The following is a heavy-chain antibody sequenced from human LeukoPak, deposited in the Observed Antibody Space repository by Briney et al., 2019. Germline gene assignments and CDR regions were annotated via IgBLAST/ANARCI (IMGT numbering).Heavy chain of an antibody. Sequence: GGSLRLSCAASGFTFSNAWMNWVRQAPGKGLEWVAVIWYDGSNKYYADSVKGRFTISRDNSKNTLYLQMNSLRAEDTAVYYCASCSSYYDSSGYLDYWGQGTLVTVSS. CDR3: ASCSSYYDSSGYLDY. D-gene: IGHD3-22*01. J-gene: IGHJ4*02. CDR2: IWYDGSNK. V-gene: IGHV3-33*08. CDR1: GFTFSNAW.